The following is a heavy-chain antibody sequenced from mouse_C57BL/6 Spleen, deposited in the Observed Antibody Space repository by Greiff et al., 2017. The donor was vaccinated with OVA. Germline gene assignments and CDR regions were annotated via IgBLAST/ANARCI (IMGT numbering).Heavy chain of an antibody. CDR2: INPYNGGN. J-gene: IGHJ4*01. D-gene: IGHD2-1*01. V-gene: IGHV1-19*01. Sequence: EVKVVESGPVLVKPGASVKMSCKASGYTFTDYYMNWVKQSHGKSLEWIGVINPYNGGNSYNQKFKGKATLTVDKSSRTAYMELNSLTSEDSAVYYCARSGIYYGNYCAMDYWGQGTSVTVSS. CDR3: ARSGIYYGNYCAMDY. CDR1: GYTFTDYY.